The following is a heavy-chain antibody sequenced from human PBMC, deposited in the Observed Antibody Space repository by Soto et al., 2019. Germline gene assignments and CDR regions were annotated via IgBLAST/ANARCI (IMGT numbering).Heavy chain of an antibody. Sequence: EVQLVESGGGLVKPGGSLRLSCAASGFIFSSYSMNWVRQAPGKGLEWVSSISSSSSYIYYADSVKGRFTISRDNAKTSLYLQMNSLRAEDTALYYCAREMDGGDAWFFDLRGRGTLVTVSS. J-gene: IGHJ2*01. D-gene: IGHD2-21*02. CDR2: ISSSSSYI. V-gene: IGHV3-21*01. CDR3: AREMDGGDAWFFDL. CDR1: GFIFSSYS.